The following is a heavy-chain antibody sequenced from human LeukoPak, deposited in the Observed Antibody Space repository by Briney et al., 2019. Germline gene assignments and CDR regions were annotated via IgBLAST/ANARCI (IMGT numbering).Heavy chain of an antibody. V-gene: IGHV3-21*01. Sequence: GSLRLSCAASGFTFSSYSMNWVRQAPGKGLEWVSSTSSSSRYKYYADSVKGRCTISRSNAKNSLYMQMNSLRAEDTAVYYCARDLPPPSRRSSSWYYYYYMDVWGKGTTVTVSS. J-gene: IGHJ6*03. CDR2: TSSSSRYK. CDR3: ARDLPPPSRRSSSWYYYYYMDV. CDR1: GFTFSSYS. D-gene: IGHD6-13*01.